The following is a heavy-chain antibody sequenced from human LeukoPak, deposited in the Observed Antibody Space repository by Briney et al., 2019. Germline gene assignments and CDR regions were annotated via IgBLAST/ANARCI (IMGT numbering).Heavy chain of an antibody. J-gene: IGHJ4*02. V-gene: IGHV3-53*01. CDR3: ARGNGYNYFDC. Sequence: PGGSLRLSCAASGFTVSSNYMSWVRQAPGKGLEWVSVIYPASTTYYADSVKGRFTISRDNSKNTLSLQMNSLRAEDTAVYYCARGNGYNYFDCWGQGTLVTVSS. CDR1: GFTVSSNY. D-gene: IGHD5-24*01. CDR2: IYPASTT.